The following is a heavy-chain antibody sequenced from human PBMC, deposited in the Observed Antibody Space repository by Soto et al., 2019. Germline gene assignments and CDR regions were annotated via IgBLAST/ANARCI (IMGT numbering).Heavy chain of an antibody. CDR2: IYHSGNT. J-gene: IGHJ5*02. CDR1: GGSISSSNW. CDR3: PTLPPRVVASLLPIPT. V-gene: IGHV4-4*02. Sequence: VQLRQSGPGLVKPSGTLSLTCAVSGGSISSSNWWTWVRQAPGKGLEWIGEIYHSGNTYYNPSLKGRVTITVDKSTNPFSLKLNSLTAEDTAVYYCPTLPPRVVASLLPIPTWGQGTLVTVSS. D-gene: IGHD1-26*01.